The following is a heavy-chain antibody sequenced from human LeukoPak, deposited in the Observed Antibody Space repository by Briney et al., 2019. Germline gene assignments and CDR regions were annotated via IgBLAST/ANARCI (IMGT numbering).Heavy chain of an antibody. CDR1: GYTFTDYY. V-gene: IGHV1-2*06. Sequence: ASVKVSCKASGYTFTDYYMHWVRQAPGQGLEWMGRINPNSGGTNYAQKFQGRVTMTRDTSISTAYMELSRLRSDDTAVYYCARVPYYYGSGIFDYWGQGTLVTVSS. CDR3: ARVPYYYGSGIFDY. J-gene: IGHJ4*02. D-gene: IGHD3-10*01. CDR2: INPNSGGT.